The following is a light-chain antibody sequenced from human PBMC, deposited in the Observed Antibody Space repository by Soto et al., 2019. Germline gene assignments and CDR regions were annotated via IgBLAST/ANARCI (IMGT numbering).Light chain of an antibody. CDR2: DAS. Sequence: EILLTQSPATLSLSPGERATLSCRASQSVSSYLAWYQQKPGQAPRLLIYDASNRATGIPARFSGSGSGTDYTLTISSLEPEDFAVYYCQQRSSWRTFGQGTKVEIK. J-gene: IGKJ1*01. V-gene: IGKV3-11*01. CDR1: QSVSSY. CDR3: QQRSSWRT.